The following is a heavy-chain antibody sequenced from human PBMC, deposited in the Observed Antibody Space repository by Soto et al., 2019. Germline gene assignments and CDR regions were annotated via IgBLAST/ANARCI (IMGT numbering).Heavy chain of an antibody. CDR3: ARGRYGDY. J-gene: IGHJ4*02. D-gene: IGHD1-1*01. V-gene: IGHV1-18*01. CDR1: GYAFTTYG. Sequence: QVHLVQSGAEVKKPGASVKVSCKGSGYAFTTYGITWVRQAPGQGLEWMGWISAHSGNTNYAQKLPGKVTVTRDKSTRTDSMELRRLISDDTAVYYCARGRYGDYWGQGALVTVSS. CDR2: ISAHSGNT.